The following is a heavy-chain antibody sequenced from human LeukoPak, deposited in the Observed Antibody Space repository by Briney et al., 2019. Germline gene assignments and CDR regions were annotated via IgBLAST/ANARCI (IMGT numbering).Heavy chain of an antibody. Sequence: GGSLRPSCAASGFTFSNYWMHWVRQAPGKGLVWVSLVNDDGSTTVYADSVKGRFTISRDNAKNTLYLQMNSLRAEDTAVYYCARDDSSARANYWGQGALVTVSS. J-gene: IGHJ4*02. CDR1: GFTFSNYW. D-gene: IGHD3-22*01. V-gene: IGHV3-74*01. CDR2: VNDDGSTT. CDR3: ARDDSSARANY.